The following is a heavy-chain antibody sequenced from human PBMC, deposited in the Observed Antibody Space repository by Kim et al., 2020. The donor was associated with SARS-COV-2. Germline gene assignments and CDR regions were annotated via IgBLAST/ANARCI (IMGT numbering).Heavy chain of an antibody. CDR3: ASQPNYYGSGSYFRLPVGGPFDP. CDR1: GFTFSSYS. D-gene: IGHD3-10*01. V-gene: IGHV3-48*02. Sequence: GGSLRLSCAASGFTFSSYSMNWVRQAPGKGLEWVSYISSSSSTKYYADSVKGRFTISRDNAKNSLYLQMNSLRDEDTAVYYCASQPNYYGSGSYFRLPVGGPFDPWGQGTLVTLSS. J-gene: IGHJ5*02. CDR2: ISSSSSTK.